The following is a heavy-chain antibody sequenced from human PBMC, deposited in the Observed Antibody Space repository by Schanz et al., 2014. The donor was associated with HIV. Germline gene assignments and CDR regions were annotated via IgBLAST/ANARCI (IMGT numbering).Heavy chain of an antibody. D-gene: IGHD3-10*01. J-gene: IGHJ6*02. CDR3: ARGGEVRGVLITTPYSYSSILDV. CDR1: GGSFSGYY. CDR2: IKHSGGP. Sequence: QVQLQQWGAGLLKPSETLSLTCAVYGGSFSGYYWSWIRQPPGKGLEWIGEIKHSGGPNYNPSLKGRVPMSLDASKNQFSLKLSSVTAADTAIYYCARGGEVRGVLITTPYSYSSILDVWGQGTTVTISS. V-gene: IGHV4-34*01.